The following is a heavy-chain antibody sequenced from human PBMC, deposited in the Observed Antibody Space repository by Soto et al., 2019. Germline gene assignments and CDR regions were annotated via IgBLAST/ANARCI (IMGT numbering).Heavy chain of an antibody. CDR3: ATATPDLGNSSILDAFDI. CDR1: NGSISSSNW. D-gene: IGHD3-10*01. V-gene: IGHV4-4*02. J-gene: IGHJ3*02. CDR2: IYHSGST. Sequence: SETLSLTCAVSNGSISSSNWWSWVRQPPGKGLEWIGEIYHSGSTNYNPSLKSRVTISVDKSKNQFALKLSSVTAADTAVYYCATATPDLGNSSILDAFDIWGQGTIVTVSS.